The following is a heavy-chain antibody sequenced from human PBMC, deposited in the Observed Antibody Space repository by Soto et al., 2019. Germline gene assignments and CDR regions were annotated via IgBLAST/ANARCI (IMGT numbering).Heavy chain of an antibody. V-gene: IGHV3-48*01. Sequence: EVQLVESGGGLVQPGGSLRVSCAASGFTLRTYSLNWVRQAPGRGLEWISYISSSGSTIYYADSVKGRFTVSRDNAKNSLSLQMNTQRAEDTAVYYCARVPSSVCYRAYSYFATDVWGPGTTVTVSS. CDR1: GFTLRTYS. CDR3: ARVPSSVCYRAYSYFATDV. J-gene: IGHJ6*02. CDR2: ISSSGSTI. D-gene: IGHD2-15*01.